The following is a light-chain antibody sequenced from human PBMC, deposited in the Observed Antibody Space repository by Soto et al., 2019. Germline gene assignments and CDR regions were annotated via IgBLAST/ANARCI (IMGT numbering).Light chain of an antibody. CDR1: SSDVGGYSY. Sequence: QSALTQPASVSGSPGQSITISCTGTSSDVGGYSYVSWYQQYPGKAPKLIIFDVNDRPSGVSNRFSGSKSGNTASLTISGLQAEDEGDYYCSSSTSRGTPVVFGGGTEVTVL. CDR3: SSSTSRGTPVV. CDR2: DVN. V-gene: IGLV2-14*03. J-gene: IGLJ2*01.